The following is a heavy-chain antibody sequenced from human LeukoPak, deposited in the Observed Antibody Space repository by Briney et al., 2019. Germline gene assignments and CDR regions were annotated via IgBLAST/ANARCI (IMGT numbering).Heavy chain of an antibody. Sequence: GGSLRLSCAASGFTFSSYSMNWVRQAPGKGLEWVSSISSSSSYIYYADSVKGRFTISRDNAKNSLYLQMNSLRAEDTAVYYCAKDWDRTQWLRSFDYWGQGTLVTVSS. CDR2: ISSSSSYI. D-gene: IGHD6-19*01. J-gene: IGHJ4*02. CDR3: AKDWDRTQWLRSFDY. V-gene: IGHV3-21*04. CDR1: GFTFSSYS.